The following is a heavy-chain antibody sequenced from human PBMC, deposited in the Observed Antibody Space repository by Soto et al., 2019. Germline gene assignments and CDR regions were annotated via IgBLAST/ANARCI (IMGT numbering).Heavy chain of an antibody. D-gene: IGHD2-2*01. CDR2: IYYSGST. Sequence: TLSLTCTVSGGSISSGGYYWSWIRQHPGKGLEWIGYIYYSGSTYYNPSLKSRVTISVDTSKNQFSLKLSSVTAADTAVYYCARDLPHASWFDPWGQGTLVTVSS. J-gene: IGHJ5*02. CDR1: GGSISSGGYY. V-gene: IGHV4-31*03. CDR3: ARDLPHASWFDP.